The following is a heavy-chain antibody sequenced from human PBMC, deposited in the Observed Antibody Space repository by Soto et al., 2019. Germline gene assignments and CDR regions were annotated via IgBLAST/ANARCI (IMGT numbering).Heavy chain of an antibody. CDR1: GGSFSGYY. V-gene: IGHV4-34*01. CDR3: ARVDGRATDLRSYWYFDL. Sequence: SETLSLTCAVYGGSFSGYYWSWIRQPPGKGLEWIGEINHSGSTNYNPSLKSRVTISVDTSKNQFSLKLSSVTAADTAVYYCARVDGRATDLRSYWYFDLWGRGTLVTVSS. D-gene: IGHD1-26*01. CDR2: INHSGST. J-gene: IGHJ2*01.